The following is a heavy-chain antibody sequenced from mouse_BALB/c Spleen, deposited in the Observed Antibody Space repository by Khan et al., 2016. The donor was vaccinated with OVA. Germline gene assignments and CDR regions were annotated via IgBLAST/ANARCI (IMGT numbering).Heavy chain of an antibody. D-gene: IGHD6-1*01. CDR1: GFNIKDYY. CDR3: PRSSLLYFDF. J-gene: IGHJ2*01. CDR2: IDPENGHT. V-gene: IGHV14-1*02. Sequence: VQLQQPGSEVVRPGALVKLSCKASGFNIKDYYIHWVKQRPEQGLEWIGWIDPENGHTVYDPKLQAKATITADPSSNTAYLHLSSLTSEDTAVYYCPRSSLLYFDFWDQGTTRTVSS.